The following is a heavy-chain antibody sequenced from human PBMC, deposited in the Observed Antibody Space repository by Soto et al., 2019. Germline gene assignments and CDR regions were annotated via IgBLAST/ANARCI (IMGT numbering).Heavy chain of an antibody. D-gene: IGHD6-13*01. CDR3: TRDASRDSSARGWFDP. J-gene: IGHJ5*02. CDR2: ISSNSAYI. CDR1: GFTFRSFT. Sequence: VQLVESGGGLVKPGGSLRLSCAASGFTFRSFTMNWVRQAPGKGLEWVSTISSNSAYIYYTDALRGRFTISRDNAKNSLHLQMNSLRAEDTAVYYCTRDASRDSSARGWFDPWGPGTLVTVSP. V-gene: IGHV3-21*02.